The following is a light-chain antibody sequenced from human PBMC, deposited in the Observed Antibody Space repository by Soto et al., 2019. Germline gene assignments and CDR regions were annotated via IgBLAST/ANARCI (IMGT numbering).Light chain of an antibody. CDR2: SND. J-gene: IGLJ3*02. V-gene: IGLV1-44*01. CDR3: AIWDLTLSAWV. Sequence: QLVLTQPPSASGTPGQRVTISCSGTTSNIGSNTVSWYQHLPGTAPKLLIYSNDQRPSGVPDRFSGSKSGTSASLAISGLLSEDEADYYCAIWDLTLSAWVFGGGTKVTVL. CDR1: TSNIGSNT.